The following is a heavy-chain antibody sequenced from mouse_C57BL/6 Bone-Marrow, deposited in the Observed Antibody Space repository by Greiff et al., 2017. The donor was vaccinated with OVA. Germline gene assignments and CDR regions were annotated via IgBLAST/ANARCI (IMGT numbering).Heavy chain of an antibody. V-gene: IGHV1-52*01. CDR1: GYTFTSYW. D-gene: IGHD1-1*01. CDR2: IDPSDSET. Sequence: QVQLQQPGAELVRPGASVKLSCKASGYTFTSYWMHWVKQRPVQGLEWIGNIDPSDSETHYNQKFKDKATLTVDKSSSTAYMQLSSLTSDDSAVYYCARWGCLLRYFDYWGQGTTLTVSS. CDR3: ARWGCLLRYFDY. J-gene: IGHJ2*01.